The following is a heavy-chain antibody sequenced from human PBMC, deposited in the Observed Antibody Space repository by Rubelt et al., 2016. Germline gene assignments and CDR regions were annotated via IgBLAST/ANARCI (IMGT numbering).Heavy chain of an antibody. D-gene: IGHD6-6*01. CDR3: ARDRIRIAARQGWYFDL. CDR1: GYTFTSYG. CDR2: MNPKSGKT. V-gene: IGHV1-8*02. J-gene: IGHJ2*01. Sequence: QVQLVQSGAEVKKPGASVKVSCKASGYTFTSYGISWVRQAPGQGLEWMGWMNPKSGKTGYAQKCQGRVPMTRKTSISTAYMELSSLRSVDTAVDYWARDRIRIAARQGWYFDLWGRGTLVTVSS.